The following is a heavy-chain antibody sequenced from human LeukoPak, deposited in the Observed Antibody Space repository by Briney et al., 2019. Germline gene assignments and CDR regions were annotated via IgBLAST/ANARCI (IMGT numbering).Heavy chain of an antibody. CDR3: ARGSLLLLWFGEPQYYFDY. D-gene: IGHD3-10*01. J-gene: IGHJ4*02. V-gene: IGHV1-69*05. CDR2: IIPIFGTA. Sequence: SVKVSCKASGGTFSSYAISWVRQAPGQGLEWMGGIIPIFGTANYAQKFQGRVTITTDESASTAYMELSSLRSEDTAVYYCARGSLLLLWFGEPQYYFDYWGQGTLVTVSS. CDR1: GGTFSSYA.